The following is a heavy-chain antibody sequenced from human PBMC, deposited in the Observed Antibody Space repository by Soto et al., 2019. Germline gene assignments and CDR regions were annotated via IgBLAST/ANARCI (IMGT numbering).Heavy chain of an antibody. V-gene: IGHV3-53*01. CDR3: ARGKWAGAATPIEY. J-gene: IGHJ4*02. D-gene: IGHD2-15*01. Sequence: EVQLVESGGGLIQPGGSLRLSCAASGFTVSSNYMSWVRQAPGKGLEWVSVIYSGGSTYYADSVKGRFTISRDNSKNTLSLQMNSLRAEDTAVYYGARGKWAGAATPIEYWGQGTLVTVSS. CDR1: GFTVSSNY. CDR2: IYSGGST.